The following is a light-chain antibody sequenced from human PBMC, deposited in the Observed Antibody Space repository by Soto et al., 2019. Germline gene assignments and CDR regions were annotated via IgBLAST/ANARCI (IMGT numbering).Light chain of an antibody. CDR3: QQYGPSPMYT. V-gene: IGKV3-11*01. Sequence: IVLTQSPATLSLSPGERATLSCRASQSVSTYLAWYQQKSGQAPRLLIYDVSKRATGIPPRFSGSGAGTDFTLTISRLEPEDFAVYYCQQYGPSPMYTFGQGTNLEIK. CDR1: QSVSTY. CDR2: DVS. J-gene: IGKJ2*01.